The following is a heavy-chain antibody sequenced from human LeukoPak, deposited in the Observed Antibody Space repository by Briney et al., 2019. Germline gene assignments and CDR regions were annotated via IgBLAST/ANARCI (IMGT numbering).Heavy chain of an antibody. J-gene: IGHJ4*02. D-gene: IGHD1-20*01. Sequence: SQTLSLTCAVCGGSISSGGYSWSWIRQPPGKGLEWIGYIYHSGSTYYNPSLKSRVTISVDRSKNQFSLKLSSVTAADTAVYYCARARVPITEEYYFDYWGQGTLVTVSS. CDR2: IYHSGST. CDR3: ARARVPITEEYYFDY. V-gene: IGHV4-30-2*01. CDR1: GGSISSGGYS.